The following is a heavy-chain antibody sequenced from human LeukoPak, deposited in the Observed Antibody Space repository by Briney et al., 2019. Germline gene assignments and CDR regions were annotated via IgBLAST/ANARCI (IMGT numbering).Heavy chain of an antibody. CDR3: ARVSGEGYSYGYLDY. J-gene: IGHJ4*02. CDR1: GYTLTELS. Sequence: SVKVSCKVSGYTLTELSMHWVRQAPGKGLEWMGGIIPIFGTANYAQKFQGRVTITADESTSTAYMELSSLRSEDTAVYYCARVSGEGYSYGYLDYWGQGTLVTVSS. V-gene: IGHV1-69*13. D-gene: IGHD5-18*01. CDR2: IIPIFGTA.